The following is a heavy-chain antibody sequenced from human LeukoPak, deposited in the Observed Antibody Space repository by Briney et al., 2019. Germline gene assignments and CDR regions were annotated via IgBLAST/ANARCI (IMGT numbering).Heavy chain of an antibody. CDR3: AREGVMITFGGVIVIKVDAFDI. J-gene: IGHJ3*02. Sequence: GGSLSLSCAASGFSVRTTYMSWVRQAPGKRLEWVSVLYTGGGADHADSVKGRFTISRDNSKNTLSLQMNSLRAEDTAVYYCAREGVMITFGGVIVIKVDAFDIWGQGTMVTVSS. CDR2: LYTGGGA. V-gene: IGHV3-53*01. D-gene: IGHD3-16*02. CDR1: GFSVRTTY.